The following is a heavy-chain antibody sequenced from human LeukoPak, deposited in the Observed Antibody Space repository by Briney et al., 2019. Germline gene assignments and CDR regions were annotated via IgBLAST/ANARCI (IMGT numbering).Heavy chain of an antibody. CDR2: INPNSGGT. CDR3: ARDITGYSSSWYTFGHMDV. V-gene: IGHV1-2*02. Sequence: GASVKVSCKASGYTFTGYYMHWVRQAPGQGLEWMGWINPNSGGTNYAQKFQGRVTMTRDTSISTAYMELSRLRSDDTAVYYCARDITGYSSSWYTFGHMDVWGKGTTVTVSS. J-gene: IGHJ6*03. CDR1: GYTFTGYY. D-gene: IGHD6-13*01.